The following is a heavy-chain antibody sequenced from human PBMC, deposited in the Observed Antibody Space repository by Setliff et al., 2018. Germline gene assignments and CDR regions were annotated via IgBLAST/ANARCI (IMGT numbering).Heavy chain of an antibody. J-gene: IGHJ4*02. CDR1: GYIFNTFG. CDR3: ATGSLVAAGTGH. Sequence: ASVKVSCKASGYIFNTFGINWMRRAPGQGLEWMGWINTNTGNPTYAQGFTGRFVFSLDPSVSTAYLQISSLKAEDTALYYCATGSLVAAGTGHWGQGTLVTVS. CDR2: INTNTGNP. V-gene: IGHV7-4-1*02. D-gene: IGHD6-13*01.